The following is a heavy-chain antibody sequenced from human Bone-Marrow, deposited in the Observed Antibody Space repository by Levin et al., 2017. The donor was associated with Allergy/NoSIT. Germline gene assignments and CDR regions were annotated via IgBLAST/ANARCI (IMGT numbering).Heavy chain of an antibody. Sequence: GESLKISCAASGFTFSTYAMSWVRQAPGKGLEWVSAISGSDPGTYYPDSVKGRFTISRDNSKNTLYLQMNSLRAEDTAIYYCAKANLGHCSGSVCYFFDYWGQGVLVNVSS. V-gene: IGHV3-23*01. CDR3: AKANLGHCSGSVCYFFDY. D-gene: IGHD2-15*01. J-gene: IGHJ4*02. CDR2: ISGSDPGT. CDR1: GFTFSTYA.